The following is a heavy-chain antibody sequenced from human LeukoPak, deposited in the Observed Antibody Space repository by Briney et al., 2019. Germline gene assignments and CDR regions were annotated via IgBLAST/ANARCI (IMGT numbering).Heavy chain of an antibody. CDR1: GITVSSSY. CDR2: IYSAGGT. Sequence: GGSLRLSCAASGITVSSSYMSWVRQAPGKGLEWVSVIYSAGGTYYADSVKGRFTISRDNSKNTLYLQMNSLRAEDTAVYYCARDSGADHPNVDYYYGMDVWGQGTTVTVSS. J-gene: IGHJ6*02. CDR3: ARDSGADHPNVDYYYGMDV. V-gene: IGHV3-53*01. D-gene: IGHD1-14*01.